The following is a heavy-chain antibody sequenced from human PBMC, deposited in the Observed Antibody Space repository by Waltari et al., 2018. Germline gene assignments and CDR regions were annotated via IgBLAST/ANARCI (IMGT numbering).Heavy chain of an antibody. CDR3: ARPGIGDAFDV. Sequence: QVQLQESGPGLVRPSETLSLTCTVSDGSISSYYWNWIRQLPGKGLEWIGFIHYSGTTEYNPSLKNRATPSIQTSKNQFSLRLDSVTAADTAIYYCARPGIGDAFDVWGQGTMVTVSS. V-gene: IGHV4-59*01. J-gene: IGHJ3*01. CDR1: DGSISSYY. CDR2: IHYSGTT.